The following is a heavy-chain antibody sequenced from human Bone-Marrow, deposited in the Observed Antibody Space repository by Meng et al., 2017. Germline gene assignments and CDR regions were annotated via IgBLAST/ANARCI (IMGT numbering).Heavy chain of an antibody. CDR2: IKSNTDGGTA. J-gene: IGHJ4*02. CDR1: GFYFSNAW. CDR3: TWDDKAVSGY. Sequence: GHLVGSGGGLVKPGGSLRLSCAASGFYFSNAWMSWVRQAPGKGLEWVGRIKSNTDGGTAEYAAPVTGRFTISRDDSKSTLYLQMSGLRIDDTGVYYCTWDDKAVSGYWGQGTLVTAPQ. D-gene: IGHD3-9*01. V-gene: IGHV3-15*01.